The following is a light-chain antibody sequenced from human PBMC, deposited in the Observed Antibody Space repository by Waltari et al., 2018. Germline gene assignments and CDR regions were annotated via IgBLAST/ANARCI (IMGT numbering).Light chain of an antibody. Sequence: EIVLTQSPATLSLSPGGSATLSCRASRSVSANLAWYQQKPGQPPRLLIYGTSTRAAGVPARFSGSGSETEFTLTISSLQSGDSAVYICQQYNNWPPITFGQGTRLEIK. CDR1: RSVSAN. CDR3: QQYNNWPPIT. V-gene: IGKV3-15*01. J-gene: IGKJ5*01. CDR2: GTS.